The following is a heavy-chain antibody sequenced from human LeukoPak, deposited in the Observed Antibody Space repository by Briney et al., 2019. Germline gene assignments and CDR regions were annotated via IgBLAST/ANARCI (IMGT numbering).Heavy chain of an antibody. CDR2: ISGSGGST. CDR3: AKDRSLVGATHFDY. Sequence: GGSLRHSCAASGFTFSSYAMSWVRQAPGKGLEWVSAISGSGGSTYYADSVKGRFTISRDNSKNTLYLQMNSLRAEDTAVYYCAKDRSLVGATHFDYWGQGTLVTVSS. CDR1: GFTFSSYA. V-gene: IGHV3-23*01. J-gene: IGHJ4*02. D-gene: IGHD1-26*01.